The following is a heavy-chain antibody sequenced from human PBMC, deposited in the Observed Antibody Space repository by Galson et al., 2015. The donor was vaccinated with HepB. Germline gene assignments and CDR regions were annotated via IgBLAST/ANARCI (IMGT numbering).Heavy chain of an antibody. V-gene: IGHV3-30-3*01. CDR3: VRPTWIQVPWYGFDP. D-gene: IGHD5-18*01. CDR1: GFTFNDYA. Sequence: SLRLSCAASGFTFNDYAMHWVRQAPGKGLEWVALISYDGTNKYYADSVKGRFTFSRDNSKNTLYLQLNSLRAEDTAVYYCVRPTWIQVPWYGFDPWGQGTLVTVSS. CDR2: ISYDGTNK. J-gene: IGHJ5*02.